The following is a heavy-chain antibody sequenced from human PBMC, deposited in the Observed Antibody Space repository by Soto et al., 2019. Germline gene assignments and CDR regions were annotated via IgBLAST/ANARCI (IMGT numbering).Heavy chain of an antibody. CDR1: GFTFSSYA. D-gene: IGHD1-20*01. CDR3: AKDMIGITGTAFDY. J-gene: IGHJ4*02. CDR2: ISGSGGST. V-gene: IGHV3-23*01. Sequence: LRLSCAASGFTFSSYAMSWVRQAPGKGLEWVSAISGSGGSTYYADSVKGRFTISRDNSKNTLYLQMNSLRAEDTAVYYCAKDMIGITGTAFDYWGQGTLVTVSS.